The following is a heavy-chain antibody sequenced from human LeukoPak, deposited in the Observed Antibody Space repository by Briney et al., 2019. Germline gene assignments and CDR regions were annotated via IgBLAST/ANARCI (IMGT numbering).Heavy chain of an antibody. V-gene: IGHV3-21*01. CDR2: INSGSTYM. J-gene: IGHJ6*03. Sequence: GGSLRLSCGASGFYFSSYSMNWVRQAPGKGLEWVSSINSGSTYMYYADSVKGRFTISRDNAKNSLHLQMDSLRVEDTAVYFCARVEATTGRNYHYHYMDVWGKGTTVTVSS. CDR3: ARVEATTGRNYHYHYMDV. D-gene: IGHD1-1*01. CDR1: GFYFSSYS.